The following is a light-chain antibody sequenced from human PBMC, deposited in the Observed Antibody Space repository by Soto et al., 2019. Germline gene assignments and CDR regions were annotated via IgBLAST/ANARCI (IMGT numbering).Light chain of an antibody. CDR1: HDISNY. CDR2: DAS. V-gene: IGKV1-33*01. Sequence: DIQIPQSPSSLSASLGDRVTITFHASHDISNYLNWYQQKPGKAPKLLIYDASNLETGVPSRFSGSGSGTDFTFTISSLQPEDIATYYCQQYDNLPRTFGQGTRLEIK. CDR3: QQYDNLPRT. J-gene: IGKJ5*01.